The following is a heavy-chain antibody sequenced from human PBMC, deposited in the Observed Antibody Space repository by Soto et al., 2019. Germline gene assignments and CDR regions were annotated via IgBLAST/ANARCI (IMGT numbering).Heavy chain of an antibody. Sequence: EESLRVWFKEAGYGFAGYGVSCVRQKPGKGLYWMGRIDPSDSQTYYSPSFRGHVTISVTKSITTVFLQWSSMRASDTAMYYCERQIYEYDTGTNFQHYFHSWAQGPPVNASS. V-gene: IGHV5-10-1*01. CDR1: GYGFAGYG. D-gene: IGHD2-8*01. J-gene: IGHJ1*01. CDR3: ERQIYEYDTGTNFQHYFHS. CDR2: IDPSDSQT.